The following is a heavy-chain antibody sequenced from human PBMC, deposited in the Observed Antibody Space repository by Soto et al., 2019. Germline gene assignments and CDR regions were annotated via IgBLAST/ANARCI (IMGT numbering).Heavy chain of an antibody. Sequence: SVKVSCKASGGTFSSYSISWVRQAPGQGLEWMGGIIPIFGTANYAQKFQGRVTITADKSTSTAYMELSSLRSEDTAVYYCAKSSGWSHNLPAYFQHWGQGTLVTVSS. CDR2: IIPIFGTA. CDR3: AKSSGWSHNLPAYFQH. D-gene: IGHD6-19*01. CDR1: GGTFSSYS. J-gene: IGHJ1*01. V-gene: IGHV1-69*06.